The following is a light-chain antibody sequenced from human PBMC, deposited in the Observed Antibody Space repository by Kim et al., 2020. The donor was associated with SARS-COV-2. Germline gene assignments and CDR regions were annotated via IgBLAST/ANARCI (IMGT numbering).Light chain of an antibody. Sequence: GQTVSITCQGDSLISHHACWYQQKPGQAPVLVIYGNNIRPSGFPDGFPGYSSGNTAYLTINGAQAEDEADYYCNSRDRNGNPPRVVFGGGTQLTVL. V-gene: IGLV3-19*01. CDR3: NSRDRNGNPPRVV. CDR2: GNN. CDR1: SLISHH. J-gene: IGLJ2*01.